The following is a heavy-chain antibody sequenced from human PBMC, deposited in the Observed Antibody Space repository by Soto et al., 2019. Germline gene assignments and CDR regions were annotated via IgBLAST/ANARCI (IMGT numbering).Heavy chain of an antibody. Sequence: QVQLAESGGGVVQPGRSLRLSCIGSGFRFSDYGMHWVRQAPGKGLGGVAMMSFDGTYKNSADSVKGRFIISRDNSKNTLFLQMNSLRAGDTAVYYCAKDRRDGEYNSVYDFWGQGTLVTVSS. D-gene: IGHD4-17*01. J-gene: IGHJ4*02. V-gene: IGHV3-30*18. CDR3: AKDRRDGEYNSVYDF. CDR1: GFRFSDYG. CDR2: MSFDGTYK.